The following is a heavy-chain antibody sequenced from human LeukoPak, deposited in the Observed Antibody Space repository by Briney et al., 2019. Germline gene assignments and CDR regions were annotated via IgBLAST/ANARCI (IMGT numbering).Heavy chain of an antibody. CDR3: ARHAGYYYDSSGYYLVDY. CDR1: GYSISSGYY. CDR2: IYHSGST. D-gene: IGHD3-22*01. V-gene: IGHV4-38-2*01. J-gene: IGHJ4*02. Sequence: SETLSLTFAVSGYSISSGYYWGWIRQPPGKGLEWFGSIYHSGSTYYNPSLKSRVTISVDTSKNQFSLKLSSVTAADTAVYYCARHAGYYYDSSGYYLVDYWGQGTLVTVSS.